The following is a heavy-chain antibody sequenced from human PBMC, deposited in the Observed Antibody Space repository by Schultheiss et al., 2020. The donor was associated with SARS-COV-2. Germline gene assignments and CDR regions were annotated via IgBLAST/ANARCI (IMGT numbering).Heavy chain of an antibody. V-gene: IGHV4-59*01. CDR3: ARGFRYGDDEDYFDY. CDR2: IYYSGST. J-gene: IGHJ4*02. D-gene: IGHD4-17*01. Sequence: SETLSLTCTVSGGSISSYYWSWIRQPPGKGLEWIGYIYYSGSTKYNPSLKTRVTISVDTSKNQFSLNLNSVTAADTAVYYCARGFRYGDDEDYFDYWGQGTLVTVSS. CDR1: GGSISSYY.